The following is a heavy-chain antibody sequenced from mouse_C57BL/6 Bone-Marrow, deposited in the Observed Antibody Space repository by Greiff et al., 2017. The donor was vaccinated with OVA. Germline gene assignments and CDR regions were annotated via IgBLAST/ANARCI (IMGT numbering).Heavy chain of an antibody. CDR2: ISNGGGST. Sequence: EVKVVESGGGLVQPGGSLKLSCAASGFTFSDYYMYWVRQTPEKRLEWVAYISNGGGSTYYPDTVKGRFTISRDNAKNTLYLQMSRLKSEDTAMYYCARHDDAMDYWGQGTSVTVSS. V-gene: IGHV5-12*01. J-gene: IGHJ4*01. CDR1: GFTFSDYY. CDR3: ARHDDAMDY.